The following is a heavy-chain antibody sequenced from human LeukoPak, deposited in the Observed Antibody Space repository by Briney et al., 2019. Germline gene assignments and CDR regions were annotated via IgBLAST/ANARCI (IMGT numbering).Heavy chain of an antibody. J-gene: IGHJ4*02. Sequence: ASVKVSCKASGYTFTSYDINWVRQATGQGLEWMGWMNPNSGNTGYAQKFQGRVTMTRNTSISTAYMELRSLRSEDTAVYYCARADSSGWPHFDYWGQGTLVTVSS. D-gene: IGHD6-19*01. CDR1: GYTFTSYD. CDR2: MNPNSGNT. V-gene: IGHV1-8*01. CDR3: ARADSSGWPHFDY.